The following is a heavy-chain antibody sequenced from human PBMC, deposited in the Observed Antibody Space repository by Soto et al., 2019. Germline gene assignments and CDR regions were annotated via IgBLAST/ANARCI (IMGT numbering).Heavy chain of an antibody. CDR2: ILYSGSP. V-gene: IGHV4-39*01. J-gene: IGHJ5*02. CDR3: ARGDWSDHYTPPDLNGFDP. Sequence: QLQLQESGPGLVKPSETLSLTCTVSGGSISSINYYWGWVRQPPGKGLEWIGSILYSGSPYYNPSLRSPVRLSVDPSKTKFSLNLSSVTAADTALYFCARGDWSDHYTPPDLNGFDPWGQGTLFTVSS. CDR1: GGSISSINYY. D-gene: IGHD3-3*01.